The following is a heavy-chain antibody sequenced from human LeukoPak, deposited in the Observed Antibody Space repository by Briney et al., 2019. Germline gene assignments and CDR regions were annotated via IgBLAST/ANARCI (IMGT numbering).Heavy chain of an antibody. V-gene: IGHV3-74*01. D-gene: IGHD4-17*01. CDR2: IDGDGSDT. CDR1: GFVFSSYR. CDR3: ARDEPTVTTGPPVGS. J-gene: IGHJ4*02. Sequence: GGSLRLSCAASGFVFSSYRLHWVRQAPGKGPVWVSHIDGDGSDTDYADSVKGRFTISRDNAKNTLHLQMNSLRVEDTAVYYCARDEPTVTTGPPVGSWGQGTLVTVSS.